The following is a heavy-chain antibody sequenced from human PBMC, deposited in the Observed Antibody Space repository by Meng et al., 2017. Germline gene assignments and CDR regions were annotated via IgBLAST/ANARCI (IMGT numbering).Heavy chain of an antibody. Sequence: VQLVGSGGGLVQPGGSLRLSCAASGLTFNNYWMHWVRQVPGKGLVWVSRISGDGSITNYADSVKGRFTISRDNAKNTLYLQMNSLRPEDTAVYYCLDEAPRSDYWGQGSLVTVSS. CDR1: GLTFNNYW. J-gene: IGHJ4*02. V-gene: IGHV3-74*01. CDR2: ISGDGSIT. CDR3: LDEAPRSDY. D-gene: IGHD1-1*01.